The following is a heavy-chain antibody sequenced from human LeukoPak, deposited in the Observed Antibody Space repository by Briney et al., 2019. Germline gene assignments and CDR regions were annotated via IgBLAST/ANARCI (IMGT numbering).Heavy chain of an antibody. D-gene: IGHD6-19*01. CDR3: AIHRTSGWLY. V-gene: IGHV3-23*01. J-gene: IGHJ4*02. CDR1: VFIFSKYA. Sequence: PGGALRQSFAASVFIFSKYAMSWVRQAPGKGLEWVSSISGSGGSTYYADSVKGRFTISRDNSKNTLYLQMNSLRAEDTAVYYCAIHRTSGWLYWGQGTLVTVSS. CDR2: ISGSGGST.